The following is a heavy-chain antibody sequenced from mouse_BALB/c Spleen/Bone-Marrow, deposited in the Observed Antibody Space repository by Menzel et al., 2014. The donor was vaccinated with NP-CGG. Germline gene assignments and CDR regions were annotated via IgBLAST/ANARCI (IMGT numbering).Heavy chain of an antibody. CDR1: GFSLTGYG. Sequence: VQGVESGPGLVSPSQSLSITCTVSGFSLTGYGVNWVRQPPGKGLEWLGMIWGDGSTDYNSALKSRLSISKDNSKSQVFLKMNRLQTDDTARYYCARALYDYDDLYCAMDYWGQGTSVTVSS. CDR3: ARALYDYDDLYCAMDY. D-gene: IGHD2-4*01. CDR2: IWGDGST. J-gene: IGHJ4*01. V-gene: IGHV2-6-7*01.